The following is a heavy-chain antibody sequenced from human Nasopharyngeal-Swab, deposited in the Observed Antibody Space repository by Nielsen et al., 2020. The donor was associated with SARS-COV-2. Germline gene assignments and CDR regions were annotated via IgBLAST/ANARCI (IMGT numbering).Heavy chain of an antibody. CDR3: AKDGGGLNNFDY. CDR2: ISYDGSNK. CDR1: GFTFSSYG. J-gene: IGHJ4*02. D-gene: IGHD3-16*01. V-gene: IGHV3-30*18. Sequence: GGSLRLSCAAPGFTFSSYGMHWVRQAPGKGLEWVAVISYDGSNKYYADSVKGRFTISRDNSKNTLYLQMNSLRAEDTAVYYCAKDGGGLNNFDYWGQGTLVTVSS.